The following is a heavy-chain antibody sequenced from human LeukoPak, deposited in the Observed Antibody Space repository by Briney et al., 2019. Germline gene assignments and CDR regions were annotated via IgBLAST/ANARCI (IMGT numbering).Heavy chain of an antibody. Sequence: GRSLRLSCGASGFTFDVYGMHWVRQAPGKGLEWVSGINWNSGSIAYADPVKGRFTISRDNAKNSLYLQMNSLRGEDTALYYCATEGGYWGQGTLVTVSS. D-gene: IGHD1-14*01. CDR1: GFTFDVYG. CDR3: ATEGGY. V-gene: IGHV3-9*01. J-gene: IGHJ4*02. CDR2: INWNSGSI.